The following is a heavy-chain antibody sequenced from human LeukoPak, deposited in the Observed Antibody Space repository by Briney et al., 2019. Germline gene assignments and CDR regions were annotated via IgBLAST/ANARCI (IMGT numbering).Heavy chain of an antibody. D-gene: IGHD1-14*01. Sequence: ASVTVSFKASGYTFTSYGISWVRQAPGQGVEGMGWISAYNGNTNYAQKLQGRVTMTTDTSTSTAYMELRSLRSDDTAVYYCASGTTNLIFDYWGQGTLVTVSS. CDR1: GYTFTSYG. J-gene: IGHJ4*02. V-gene: IGHV1-18*01. CDR3: ASGTTNLIFDY. CDR2: ISAYNGNT.